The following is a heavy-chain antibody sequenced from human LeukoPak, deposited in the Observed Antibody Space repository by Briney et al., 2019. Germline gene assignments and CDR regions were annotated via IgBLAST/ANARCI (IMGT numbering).Heavy chain of an antibody. CDR1: GGSISGYY. CDR3: ARYDGSPANYLDY. J-gene: IGHJ4*02. D-gene: IGHD1-26*01. CDR2: IYYSGSL. Sequence: SETLSLTCTVSGGSISGYYWSWIRQPPGKGLEWIGWIYYSGSLKYNPSLKSRVTILVDTSKNQFSLKLSSVTAADTAIYYCARYDGSPANYLDYWGQGNLVAVSS. V-gene: IGHV4-59*08.